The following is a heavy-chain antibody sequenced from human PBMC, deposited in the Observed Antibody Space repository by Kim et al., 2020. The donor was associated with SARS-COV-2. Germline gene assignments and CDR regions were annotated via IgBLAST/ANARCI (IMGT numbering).Heavy chain of an antibody. CDR3: AKEGYSGYYRTPHYYGMDV. V-gene: IGHV3-23*01. J-gene: IGHJ6*02. D-gene: IGHD3-22*01. CDR1: GFTFSSYA. Sequence: GGSLRLSCAASGFTFSSYAMSWVRQAPGKGLEWVSAISGSGGSTYYADSVKGRFTMSRDNSKNTLYLQMNSLRAEDTAVYYCAKEGYSGYYRTPHYYGMDVWGQGTTVTVSS. CDR2: ISGSGGST.